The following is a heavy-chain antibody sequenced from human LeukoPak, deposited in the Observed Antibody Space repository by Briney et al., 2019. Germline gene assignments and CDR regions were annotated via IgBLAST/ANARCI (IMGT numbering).Heavy chain of an antibody. J-gene: IGHJ3*02. Sequence: SETLSLTCTVSGGSISSYYWSWIRQPPGKGLEWIGYIYYSGSTIYSPSLRSRVTMSVDTSKNQFSLKLSSVTAADTAVFYCARGANYGDSGLDAFDIWGQGTMVTVS. CDR2: IYYSGST. V-gene: IGHV4-59*01. CDR3: ARGANYGDSGLDAFDI. D-gene: IGHD4-17*01. CDR1: GGSISSYY.